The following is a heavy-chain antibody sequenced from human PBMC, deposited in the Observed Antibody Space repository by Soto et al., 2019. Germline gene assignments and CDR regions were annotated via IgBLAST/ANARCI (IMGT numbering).Heavy chain of an antibody. CDR1: GYTFTGYY. CDR3: ARSSKKVDSSGWYQGAFDI. V-gene: IGHV1-2*04. J-gene: IGHJ3*02. Sequence: ASVKVSCKASGYTFTGYYMHWVRQAPGQGLEWMGWINPNSGGTNYAQKFQGWVTMTRDTSISTAYMELSRLRSDDTAVYYCARSSKKVDSSGWYQGAFDIWGQGTMVTV. D-gene: IGHD6-19*01. CDR2: INPNSGGT.